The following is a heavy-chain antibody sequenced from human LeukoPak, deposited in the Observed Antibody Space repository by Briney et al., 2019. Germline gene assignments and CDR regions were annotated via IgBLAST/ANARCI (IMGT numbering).Heavy chain of an antibody. CDR3: ARELGLYWFDP. CDR1: GFTFSSYA. J-gene: IGHJ5*02. D-gene: IGHD1-26*01. V-gene: IGHV3-64*01. CDR2: ISSNGGNT. Sequence: GGSLRLSCAASGFTFSSYAMHRVRQAPGKGLEYVSAISSNGGNTYYANSVKGRFTISRDNSKNTLYLQMGSLRAEDMAVYYCARELGLYWFDPWGQGTLVTVSS.